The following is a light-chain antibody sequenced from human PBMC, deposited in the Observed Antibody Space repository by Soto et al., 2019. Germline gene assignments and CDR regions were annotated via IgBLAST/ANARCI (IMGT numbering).Light chain of an antibody. CDR2: AAS. V-gene: IGKV1-39*01. Sequence: DIQMTQSPSSLSTSGGDRVTITCRASQGISRYLNWYQQKPGKAPKLLIYAASKLQSGVPPRFSGSGSGTDFTLTITSLQPEDSATYYCQQSNITPYTFGQGTKLQIK. CDR3: QQSNITPYT. CDR1: QGISRY. J-gene: IGKJ2*01.